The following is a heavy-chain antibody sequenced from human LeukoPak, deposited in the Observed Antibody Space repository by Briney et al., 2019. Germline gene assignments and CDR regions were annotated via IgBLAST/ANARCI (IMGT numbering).Heavy chain of an antibody. J-gene: IGHJ4*02. Sequence: GGSLRPSCTASGFTLSSYSMTWVRQAPRNRLEWGLSISSGGSYIYYADSVKGRFTTSSDNARNSLYLQMNSLRAEDTAVYDCARDPTVAEAWWGQGTQVTVSS. CDR3: ARDPTVAEAW. CDR2: ISSGGSYI. V-gene: IGHV3-21*01. D-gene: IGHD6-13*01. CDR1: GFTLSSYS.